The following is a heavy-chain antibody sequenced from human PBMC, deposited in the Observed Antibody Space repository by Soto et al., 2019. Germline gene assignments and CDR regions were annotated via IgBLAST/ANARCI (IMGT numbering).Heavy chain of an antibody. V-gene: IGHV4-61*01. CDR3: ARDCYYDSSGFDY. D-gene: IGHD3-22*01. CDR1: GGSVSSGSYY. Sequence: SETLSLTCTVSGGSVSSGSYYWSWIRQPPGKGLEWIGYIYYSGSTNYNPSLKSRVTISVDTSKNQFSLKLSSVTAADTAVYYCARDCYYDSSGFDYWGQGTLVTVSS. J-gene: IGHJ4*02. CDR2: IYYSGST.